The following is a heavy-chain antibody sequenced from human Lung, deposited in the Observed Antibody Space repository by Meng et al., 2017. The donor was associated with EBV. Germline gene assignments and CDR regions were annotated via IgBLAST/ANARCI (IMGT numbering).Heavy chain of an antibody. CDR3: ARGHGA. CDR2: IYTGGST. V-gene: IGHV3-53*01. D-gene: IGHD3-16*01. Sequence: EVQLVGCGGGLIQPGGSLRLSCAASGFTVNSYYMSWVRQAPGKGLEWVSLIYTGGSTSYADSVRGRFTISRDIYKNTVYLQMNSLRVEDTAMYYCARGHGAWGQGTLVTVSS. CDR1: GFTVNSYY. J-gene: IGHJ5*02.